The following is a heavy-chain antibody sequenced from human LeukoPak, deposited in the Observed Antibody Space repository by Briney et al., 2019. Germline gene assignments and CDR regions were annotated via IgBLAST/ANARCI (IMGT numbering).Heavy chain of an antibody. CDR1: GYTFTSYA. J-gene: IGHJ4*02. Sequence: ASVKVSCKASGYTFTSYAMKWVRQAPGQGLEWMGWINTNTGNPTYAQGFTGRFVFSLDTSVSTAYLQISSLKAEDTAVYYCARPKRNYCSSTSCYLDYWGQGTLVTVSS. CDR2: INTNTGNP. D-gene: IGHD2-2*01. CDR3: ARPKRNYCSSTSCYLDY. V-gene: IGHV7-4-1*02.